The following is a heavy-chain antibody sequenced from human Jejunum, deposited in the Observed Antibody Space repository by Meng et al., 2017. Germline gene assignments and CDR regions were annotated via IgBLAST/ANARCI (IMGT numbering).Heavy chain of an antibody. CDR2: ISDGGST. Sequence: HVELQESGPRLVEPCGTLSLTCAVSGSCNSNNNYCSRVRQPPGKGLGWIGDISDGGSTSYNPSLKNRVTISIDKSKSQFSLKLSSVTAADTAVYFCAKNGYCSGGRCSSGTSFDPWGQGTLVTVSS. D-gene: IGHD2-15*01. CDR3: AKNGYCSGGRCSSGTSFDP. V-gene: IGHV4-4*02. J-gene: IGHJ5*02. CDR1: GSCNSNNNY.